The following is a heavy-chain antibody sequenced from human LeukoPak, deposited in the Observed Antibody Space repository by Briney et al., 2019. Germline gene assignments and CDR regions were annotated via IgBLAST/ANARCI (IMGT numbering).Heavy chain of an antibody. Sequence: GGSLRLSCTASAFTISTYWMSWVRQAPGKGLEWVANIKQDRSEKYYVDSVKGRFTIPRDNAKNSLYLQMNSLRAEDTAVYYCAREMGLSDAFDIWGQGTMVTVSS. CDR2: IKQDRSEK. J-gene: IGHJ3*02. D-gene: IGHD3-16*02. V-gene: IGHV3-7*01. CDR3: AREMGLSDAFDI. CDR1: AFTISTYW.